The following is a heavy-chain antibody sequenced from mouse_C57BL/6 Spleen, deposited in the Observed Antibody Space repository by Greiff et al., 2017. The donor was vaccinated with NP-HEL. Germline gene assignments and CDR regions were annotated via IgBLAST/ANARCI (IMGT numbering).Heavy chain of an antibody. V-gene: IGHV1-50*01. J-gene: IGHJ3*01. Sequence: VKLQQPGAELVKPGASVKLSCKASGYTFTSYWMQWVKQRPGQGLEWIGEIDPSDSYTNYNQKFKGKATLTVDTSSSTAYMQLSSLTSEDSAVYYCARSSYSNAWFAYWGQGTLVTVSA. CDR2: IDPSDSYT. CDR3: ARSSYSNAWFAY. D-gene: IGHD2-5*01. CDR1: GYTFTSYW.